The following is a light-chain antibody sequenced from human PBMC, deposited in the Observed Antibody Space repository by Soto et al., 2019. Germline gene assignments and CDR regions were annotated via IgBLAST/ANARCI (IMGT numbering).Light chain of an antibody. CDR3: QQYENWPLT. J-gene: IGKJ4*01. CDR2: DVS. Sequence: TQYPATLSLSPGERGKGYYRASESVTNYLAWYQQKPGQAPRLLVYDVSNRATGTPARFSGGGSGTDFTLTISNLEPEDFAVYYCQQYENWPLTFGGGTKVEI. V-gene: IGKV3-11*01. CDR1: ESVTNY.